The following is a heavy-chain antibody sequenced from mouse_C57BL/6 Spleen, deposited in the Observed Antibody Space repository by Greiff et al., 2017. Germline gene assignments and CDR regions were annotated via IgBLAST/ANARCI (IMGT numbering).Heavy chain of an antibody. CDR3: ARGGTGPYYFDY. CDR1: GYTFTSYW. V-gene: IGHV1-50*01. J-gene: IGHJ2*01. Sequence: QVQLQQPGAELVKPGASVKLSCKASGYTFTSYWMQWVKQRPGQGLEWIGEIDPSDSYTNYNQKLKGKATLTVDTSSSTAYMQLSSLTSEDSAVYSCARGGTGPYYFDYWGQGTTLTVSS. CDR2: IDPSDSYT. D-gene: IGHD4-1*01.